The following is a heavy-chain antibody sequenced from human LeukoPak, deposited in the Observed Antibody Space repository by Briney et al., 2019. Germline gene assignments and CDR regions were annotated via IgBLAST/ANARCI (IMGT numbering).Heavy chain of an antibody. Sequence: GGSLTLSCAPSGLTFGVSAIHWVRHASGKGREWVGRMRSKANSYATGYAASVKGRFTISRDGSKNTAYLQMTSLKSEDTAVYYCIREEYQLLWLGFDIWGQGTMVTVSS. CDR3: IREEYQLLWLGFDI. D-gene: IGHD2-2*01. J-gene: IGHJ3*02. CDR1: GLTFGVSA. CDR2: MRSKANSYAT. V-gene: IGHV3-73*01.